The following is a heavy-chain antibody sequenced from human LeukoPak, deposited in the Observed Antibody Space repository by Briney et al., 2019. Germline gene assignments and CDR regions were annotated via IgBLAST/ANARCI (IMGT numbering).Heavy chain of an antibody. Sequence: PSETLSLTCTVSGGSISSYYWSWIRQPPGKGLEWIGYIYYSGSTNYNPSLKSRVTISVDTSKNQFSLKLSSVTAADTAVYHCARQGPVLRYFDWFFDYWGQGTLVTVSS. CDR1: GGSISSYY. CDR3: ARQGPVLRYFDWFFDY. D-gene: IGHD3-9*01. V-gene: IGHV4-59*08. J-gene: IGHJ4*02. CDR2: IYYSGST.